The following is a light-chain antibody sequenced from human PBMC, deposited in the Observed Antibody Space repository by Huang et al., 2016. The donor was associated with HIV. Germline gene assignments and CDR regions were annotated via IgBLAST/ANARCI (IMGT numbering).Light chain of an antibody. CDR2: DSS. CDR3: QQRNSWPPT. J-gene: IGKJ5*01. Sequence: EVVLTQSPVTLSLSPGERASLSCWASQCVGNYLAWYQQKPGQPPRLIIYDSSNRATGVPGRFSGSGSGTDFTLTISSLEPEDFAVYYCQQRNSWPPTFGQGTRLEIK. CDR1: QCVGNY. V-gene: IGKV3-11*01.